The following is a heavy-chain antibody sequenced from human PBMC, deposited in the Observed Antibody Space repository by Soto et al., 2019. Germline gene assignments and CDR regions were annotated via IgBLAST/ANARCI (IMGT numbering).Heavy chain of an antibody. CDR3: APGAPTTRDVPNYLHF. D-gene: IGHD1-1*01. CDR1: GDSMTSGGYY. CDR2: IYYTGDT. Sequence: SETLSLTCSVSGDSMTSGGYYWSWVRHHPGKGLEWVGSIYYTGDTYFNPSLKSRITVSMDTSKNEFSLKLTSVTSADTAVYFCAPGAPTTRDVPNYLHFWGPGTLVTIYS. V-gene: IGHV4-31*03. J-gene: IGHJ4*02.